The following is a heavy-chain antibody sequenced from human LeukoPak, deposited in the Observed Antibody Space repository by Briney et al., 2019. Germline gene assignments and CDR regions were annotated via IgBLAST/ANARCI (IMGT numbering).Heavy chain of an antibody. J-gene: IGHJ2*01. CDR2: INHSGNT. CDR3: AGGKVTRDWYFDL. D-gene: IGHD4-17*01. CDR1: GGSSSDFH. Sequence: SEILSLTCTVYGGSSSDFHWSWIRLPPEKGLEWIGEINHSGNTNYNPSLKSRVTISVDTSKSQSSLKLSSVTAADTAVYYCAGGKVTRDWYFDLWGRGSLVTV. V-gene: IGHV4-34*01.